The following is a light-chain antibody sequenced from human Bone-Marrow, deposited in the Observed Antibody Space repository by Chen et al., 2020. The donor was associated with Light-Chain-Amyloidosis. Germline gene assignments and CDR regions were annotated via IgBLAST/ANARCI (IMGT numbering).Light chain of an antibody. CDR1: SGDVGTYNY. CDR3: SSFTSSSSYV. V-gene: IGLV2-14*01. Sequence: QSALTQPASVSGSPGPSIPISCTGTSGDVGTYNYVSWYQQHPGKAPKVMIYAVSNRPSGVSNRFSGSKSGNTASLTISGLQAEDEADYYCSSFTSSSSYVFGPGTKVTVL. J-gene: IGLJ1*01. CDR2: AVS.